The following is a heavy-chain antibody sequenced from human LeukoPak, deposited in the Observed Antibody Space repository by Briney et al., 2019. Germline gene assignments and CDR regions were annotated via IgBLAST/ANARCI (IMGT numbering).Heavy chain of an antibody. D-gene: IGHD5-18*01. CDR1: GGSISSYF. J-gene: IGHJ4*02. CDR3: ATDVGYSYGSFDY. V-gene: IGHV4-4*07. CDR2: IYSSGST. Sequence: PSETLPLTCTVSGGSISSYFWTWIRQPAGKGLEWIGRIYSSGSTNYNPSLKSRVTMSVDTSKNQFSLKLSSVTAADTALYYCATDVGYSYGSFDYWGQGTLVTVSS.